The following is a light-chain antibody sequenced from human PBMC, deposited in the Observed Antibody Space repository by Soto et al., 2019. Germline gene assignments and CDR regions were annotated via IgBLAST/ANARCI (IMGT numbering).Light chain of an antibody. CDR1: SSDVGGYNY. CDR3: SSYTSSSVYV. J-gene: IGLJ1*01. V-gene: IGLV2-14*01. Sequence: QSVLTQPASESGSPGQSITISCTGTSSDVGGYNYVSWYQQHPGKAPKLMIYEVSNRPSGVSNRFSGSKSGNTASLTISGLQAEYEADYYCSSYTSSSVYVFGTGIKVNV. CDR2: EVS.